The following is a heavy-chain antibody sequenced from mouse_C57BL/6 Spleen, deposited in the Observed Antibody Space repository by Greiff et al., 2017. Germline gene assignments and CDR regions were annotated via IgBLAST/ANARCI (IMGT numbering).Heavy chain of an antibody. CDR1: GYTFTSYW. D-gene: IGHD1-1*01. J-gene: IGHJ1*03. CDR3: ARDGSSYRYFDV. CDR2: IYPGSGST. V-gene: IGHV1-55*01. Sequence: QVQLQQPGAELVKPGASVKMSCKASGYTFTSYWITWVKQRPGQGLEWIGDIYPGSGSTNYNEKFKSKATLTVDTSSSTAYMQLSSLTSEDSAVYYCARDGSSYRYFDVWGTGTTVTVSS.